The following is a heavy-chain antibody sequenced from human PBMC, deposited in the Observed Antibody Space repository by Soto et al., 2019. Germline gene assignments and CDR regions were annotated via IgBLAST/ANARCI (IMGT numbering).Heavy chain of an antibody. V-gene: IGHV3-30*18. J-gene: IGHJ4*02. CDR3: AKGESMVYPYYFDY. CDR1: GLTFSSYG. D-gene: IGHD2-8*01. Sequence: QVELVESGGGVVQPGRSLRLSCAASGLTFSSYGMHWVRQAPGKGLEWVAVISYDGSNKYYVDSVKGRFTISRDNSNNTLYLQMNSLRAEDTAVYYCAKGESMVYPYYFDYWGQGTLVTVSS. CDR2: ISYDGSNK.